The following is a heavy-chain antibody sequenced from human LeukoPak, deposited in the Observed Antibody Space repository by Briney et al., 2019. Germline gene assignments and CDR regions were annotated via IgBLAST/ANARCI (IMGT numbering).Heavy chain of an antibody. Sequence: GRSLRLSCEVSGFTFSNYWMHWVRHTPGKGLVWVSRISTDGKITNYADSVKGRFTIFRDNAKNTLFLQMNSLRAEDTALYYCARDTGHTGSRDGFDVWGQGTMVTVSS. V-gene: IGHV3-74*01. CDR3: ARDTGHTGSRDGFDV. D-gene: IGHD1-26*01. CDR1: GFTFSNYW. CDR2: ISTDGKIT. J-gene: IGHJ3*01.